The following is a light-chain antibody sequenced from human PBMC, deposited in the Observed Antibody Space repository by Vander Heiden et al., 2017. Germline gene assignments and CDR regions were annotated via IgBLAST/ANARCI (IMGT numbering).Light chain of an antibody. V-gene: IGLV5-45*03. Sequence: QAVLTQPSSLSASPGASASLTCTLRSGINVGTYRIYWYQQKPGSPPQYLLRYKSDSDKQQGSGVPSRFSGSKDASANAGILLISGLQSEDEADDYCMIWHSSAVVFGGGTKL. J-gene: IGLJ2*01. CDR1: SGINVGTYR. CDR3: MIWHSSAVV. CDR2: YKSDSDK.